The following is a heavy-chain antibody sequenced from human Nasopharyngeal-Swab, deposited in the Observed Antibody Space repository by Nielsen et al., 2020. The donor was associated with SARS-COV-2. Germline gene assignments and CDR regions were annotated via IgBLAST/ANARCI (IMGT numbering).Heavy chain of an antibody. D-gene: IGHD6-13*01. Sequence: VRQAQGKGLEWVAVIWYDGSNKYYADSVKGRFTISRDNSKNTLYLQMNSLRAEDTAVYYCAREILGAAAGSYYYYYYGMDVWGQGTTVTVSS. V-gene: IGHV3-33*01. CDR3: AREILGAAAGSYYYYYYGMDV. CDR2: IWYDGSNK. J-gene: IGHJ6*02.